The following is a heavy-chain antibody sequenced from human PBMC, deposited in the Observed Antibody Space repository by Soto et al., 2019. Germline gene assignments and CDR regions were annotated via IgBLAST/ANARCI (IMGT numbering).Heavy chain of an antibody. CDR3: ARGRVGGYSGYDFRYYYYYTDV. D-gene: IGHD5-12*01. CDR2: MNPNSGNT. CDR1: GYTFTSYD. Sequence: ASVNVSCNASGYTFTSYDINWVRQATGQGLEWMGWMNPNSGNTGYAQKFQGRVTMTRNTSISTAYMELSSLRSEDTAVYYCARGRVGGYSGYDFRYYYYYTDVWGKGTTVTVSS. J-gene: IGHJ6*03. V-gene: IGHV1-8*01.